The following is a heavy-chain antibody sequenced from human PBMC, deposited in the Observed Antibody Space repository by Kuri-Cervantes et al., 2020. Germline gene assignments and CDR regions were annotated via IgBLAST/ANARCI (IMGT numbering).Heavy chain of an antibody. CDR2: IYYSGST. Sequence: SCAVSGGSINSSNWWTWVRQPPGKGLEWIGSIYYSGSTYYNPSLKSRVTISVDTSKNQFSLKLSSVTAADTAVYYCARDGSSWYHWFDPWGQGTLVTVSS. CDR1: GGSINSSNW. D-gene: IGHD6-13*01. CDR3: ARDGSSWYHWFDP. J-gene: IGHJ5*02. V-gene: IGHV4-4*02.